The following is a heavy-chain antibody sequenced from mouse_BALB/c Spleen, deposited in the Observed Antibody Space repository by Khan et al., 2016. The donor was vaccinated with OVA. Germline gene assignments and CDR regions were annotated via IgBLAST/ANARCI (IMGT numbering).Heavy chain of an antibody. CDR1: GYTFTSYK. CDR2: INPSSGYT. Sequence: QVQLQQPGAELVKPGASVKMSCKASGYTFTSYKMHWVKQRPGQGMEWIGYINPSSGYTKYNQKLKDKATLPEDKNSSIVYMKMSSWTSEDSTVYYCAKKITIPSYCGQGTTLTVSS. CDR3: AKKITIPSY. V-gene: IGHV1-4*01. J-gene: IGHJ2*01.